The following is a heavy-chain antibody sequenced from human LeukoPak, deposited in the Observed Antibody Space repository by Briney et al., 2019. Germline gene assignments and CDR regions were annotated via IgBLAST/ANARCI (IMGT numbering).Heavy chain of an antibody. CDR2: TSGSGGDT. CDR1: GFTFSSYA. D-gene: IGHD5-12*01. CDR3: AKSRVGYDY. Sequence: GRSLRLSCAASGFTFSSYAMSWVRQAPGKGLEWVSVTSGSGGDTDYADSVKGRFTISRDNSKNTLYLQMNSLRAEDTAIYYCAKSRVGYDYWGQGTLVTVSS. V-gene: IGHV3-23*01. J-gene: IGHJ4*02.